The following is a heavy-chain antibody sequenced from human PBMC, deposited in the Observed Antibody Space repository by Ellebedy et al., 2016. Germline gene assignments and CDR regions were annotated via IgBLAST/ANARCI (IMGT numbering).Heavy chain of an antibody. D-gene: IGHD1-1*01. V-gene: IGHV1-69*02. CDR1: GGTFSSYS. CDR2: IIPILNIA. J-gene: IGHJ4*02. CDR3: ARGHKIDNTNFDY. Sequence: ASVKVSCKPSGGTFSSYSISWVRQAPGQGLEWMGRIIPILNIAHYAQKFQGRVTISADQSTGTAYMELSSLRTEDTAVYYCARGHKIDNTNFDYWGQGTLVTVSS.